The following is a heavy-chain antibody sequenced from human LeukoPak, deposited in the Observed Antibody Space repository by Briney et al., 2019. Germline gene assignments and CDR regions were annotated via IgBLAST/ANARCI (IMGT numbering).Heavy chain of an antibody. J-gene: IGHJ3*01. CDR1: GFRFDDYA. CDR3: ARGTAVAGIRAFDF. CDR2: ISWNSETI. Sequence: PGRSLRLSCAASGFRFDDYAMHWVRQAPGKGLAWVSAISWNSETIGYADSVKVRFTISRNNAKNSLYLQMNSLRVEDTAFYFCARGTAVAGIRAFDFWGQGTMITVSS. D-gene: IGHD6-19*01. V-gene: IGHV3-9*01.